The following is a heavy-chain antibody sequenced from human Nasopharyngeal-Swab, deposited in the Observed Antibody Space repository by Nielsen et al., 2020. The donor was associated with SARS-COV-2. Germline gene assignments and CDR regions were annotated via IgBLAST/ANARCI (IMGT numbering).Heavy chain of an antibody. V-gene: IGHV1-2*04. CDR1: GYTFTGYY. J-gene: IGHJ5*02. Sequence: ASVKVSCKASGYTFTGYYMHWVRQAPGQGLEWMGWINPNSGGTNYAQKFQGWVTMTRDTSISTAYMELSRLRSDDTAVYYCARAEREDIVVVPAASSGWFDPWGQGTLVTV. D-gene: IGHD2-2*01. CDR2: INPNSGGT. CDR3: ARAEREDIVVVPAASSGWFDP.